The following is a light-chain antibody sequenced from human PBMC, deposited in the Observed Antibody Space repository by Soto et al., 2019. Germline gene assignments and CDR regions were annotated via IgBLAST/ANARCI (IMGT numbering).Light chain of an antibody. CDR1: QSVSSY. Sequence: EIVLTQSPATLSLSPGERATLSYRASQSVSSYLAWYQQKPGLAPRLLIYDASNRATGIPARFSGSGSGTDFTLTISGLEPEDFAFYYCQQRSNWPWTFGRGTKVEIK. CDR3: QQRSNWPWT. CDR2: DAS. V-gene: IGKV3-11*01. J-gene: IGKJ1*01.